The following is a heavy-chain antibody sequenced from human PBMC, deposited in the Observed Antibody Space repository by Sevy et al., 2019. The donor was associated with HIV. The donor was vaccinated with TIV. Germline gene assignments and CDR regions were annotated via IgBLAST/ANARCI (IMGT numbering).Heavy chain of an antibody. CDR1: GITFSYYS. Sequence: GGSLRLSCVGSGITFSYYSMNWVRQAPGKGLEWVSSISSSSSNIYYAHSLKGRFTISRDNAKKSLYLQMNSLRAEDTAVYYCARDRDGSGSSGGYGMDVWGQGTTVTVSS. CDR2: ISSSSSNI. V-gene: IGHV3-21*01. CDR3: ARDRDGSGSSGGYGMDV. D-gene: IGHD3-10*01. J-gene: IGHJ6*02.